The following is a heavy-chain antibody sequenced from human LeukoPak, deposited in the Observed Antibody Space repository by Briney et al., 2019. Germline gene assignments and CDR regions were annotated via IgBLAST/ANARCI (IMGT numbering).Heavy chain of an antibody. V-gene: IGHV3-30-3*01. CDR3: TTDSAPVLWFGELSSSYFDY. J-gene: IGHJ4*02. Sequence: GGSLRLSCAASGFTFSSYAMHWVRQAPGKGLEWVAVISYDGSNKYYADSVKGRFTISRDNSKNTLYLQMNSLKTEDTAVYYCTTDSAPVLWFGELSSSYFDYWGQGTLVTVSS. CDR1: GFTFSSYA. CDR2: ISYDGSNK. D-gene: IGHD3-10*01.